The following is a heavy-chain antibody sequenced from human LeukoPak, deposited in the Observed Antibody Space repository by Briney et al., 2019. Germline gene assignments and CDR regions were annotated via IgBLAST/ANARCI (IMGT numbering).Heavy chain of an antibody. D-gene: IGHD5-18*01. CDR1: GGSFSGYY. Sequence: SETLSLTCAVYGGSFSGYYWSWIRQPPGKGLEWIGEINHSGSTNYNPSLKSRVTISVDTSKNQFSLKLSSVTAADTAVYYCARGGYSYGYVRSGYYFDYWGQGTLVTVSS. CDR3: ARGGYSYGYVRSGYYFDY. J-gene: IGHJ4*02. V-gene: IGHV4-34*01. CDR2: INHSGST.